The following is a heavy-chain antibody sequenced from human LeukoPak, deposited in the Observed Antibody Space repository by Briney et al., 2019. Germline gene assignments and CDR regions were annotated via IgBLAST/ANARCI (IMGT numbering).Heavy chain of an antibody. CDR1: GGTFSSYA. V-gene: IGHV1-69*13. Sequence: SVKVSCKASGGTFSSYAISWVRQAPGQGLEWMGGIIPIFGTANYAQKFQGRVTITADESTSTAYMELSSLRSEDTAVYYCAREGRSNYVRDWFDPWGQGTLVTVSS. CDR2: IIPIFGTA. CDR3: AREGRSNYVRDWFDP. D-gene: IGHD4-11*01. J-gene: IGHJ5*02.